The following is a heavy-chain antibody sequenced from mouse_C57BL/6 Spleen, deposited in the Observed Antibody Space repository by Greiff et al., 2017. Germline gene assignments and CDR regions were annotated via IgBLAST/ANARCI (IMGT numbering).Heavy chain of an antibody. D-gene: IGHD1-1*01. J-gene: IGHJ2*01. V-gene: IGHV5-9*01. CDR2: ISGGGGNT. CDR1: GFTFSSYT. CDR3: ARQGITTVVHFDY. Sequence: EVKVEESGGGLVKPGGSLKLSCAASGFTFSSYTMSWVRQTPEKRLEWVATISGGGGNTYYPDSVKGRFTISRDNAKNTLYLQMSSLRSEDTALYYCARQGITTVVHFDYWGQGTTLTVSS.